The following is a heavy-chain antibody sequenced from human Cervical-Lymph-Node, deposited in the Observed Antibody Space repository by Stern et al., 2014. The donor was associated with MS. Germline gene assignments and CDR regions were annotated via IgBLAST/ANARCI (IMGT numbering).Heavy chain of an antibody. J-gene: IGHJ4*02. CDR3: ARDPRGYTYGRDY. D-gene: IGHD5-18*01. CDR1: GFIFSDYY. CDR2: ISGNGMTI. Sequence: VQLVESGRDLVKPGGSLRLSCEASGFIFSDYYMGWIRQPPGKGLEWLSYISGNGMTIYYAGSVKGRFTISRDNAKNSLYLQMDDVKVEDTAMYYCARDPRGYTYGRDYWGQGTLVTVSS. V-gene: IGHV3-11*01.